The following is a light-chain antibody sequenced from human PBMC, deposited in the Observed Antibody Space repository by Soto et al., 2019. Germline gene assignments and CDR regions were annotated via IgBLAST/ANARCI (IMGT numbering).Light chain of an antibody. CDR3: QHYNNWPRVYT. Sequence: EIVMTQSPATLAVSPGEKATLSCRASQSITRNLAWYQQKPGQAPRLLIHGASARASNIPARFSGSGSGTPFTLTICSLQSEDFAVYYCQHYNNWPRVYTFGQGTKLEIK. CDR1: QSITRN. J-gene: IGKJ2*01. V-gene: IGKV3-15*01. CDR2: GAS.